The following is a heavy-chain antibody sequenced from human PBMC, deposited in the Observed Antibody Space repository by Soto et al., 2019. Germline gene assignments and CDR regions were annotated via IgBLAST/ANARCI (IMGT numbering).Heavy chain of an antibody. CDR3: ARVRIVGAREIDF. V-gene: IGHV1-18*04. D-gene: IGHD1-26*01. CDR1: GYTFNRHG. CDR2: ISGYNGDV. J-gene: IGHJ4*02. Sequence: QVHLVQSGGEVTKPGASVKVSCKASGYTFNRHGITWVRQAPGQGLEWMGWISGYNGDVNYEQKFQGRVTLSSDTLTSTGYLELKSLRFDDTAVYYCARVRIVGAREIDFWGQGTLVTVSS.